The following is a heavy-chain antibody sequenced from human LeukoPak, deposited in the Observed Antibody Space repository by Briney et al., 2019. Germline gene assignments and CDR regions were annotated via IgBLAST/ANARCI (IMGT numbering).Heavy chain of an antibody. CDR3: AKMRRLNYYYYGMDV. Sequence: SQTLSLTCAVSGGSISSGGYSWSWIRQPPGKGLEWIGYIYHSGSTYYNPSLKSRVTISVDRSKNQFSLKLSSVTAADTAVYYCAKMRRLNYYYYGMDVWGQGTTVTVSS. V-gene: IGHV4-30-2*01. CDR1: GGSISSGGYS. J-gene: IGHJ6*02. CDR2: IYHSGST.